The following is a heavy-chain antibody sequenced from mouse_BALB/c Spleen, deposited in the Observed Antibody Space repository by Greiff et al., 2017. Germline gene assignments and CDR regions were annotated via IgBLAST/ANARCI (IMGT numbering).Heavy chain of an antibody. Sequence: VQLQQSGAELSRPGASVKLSCKASGYTFTSYWMQWVNQRPGQGLEWIGAIYPGDGDTRYTQKFKGKATLTADKSSSTAYMQLSSLASEDSAVYYSARSTRITTGFAYWGQGTLVTVSA. V-gene: IGHV1-87*01. J-gene: IGHJ3*01. CDR1: GYTFTSYW. CDR3: ARSTRITTGFAY. CDR2: IYPGDGDT. D-gene: IGHD2-4*01.